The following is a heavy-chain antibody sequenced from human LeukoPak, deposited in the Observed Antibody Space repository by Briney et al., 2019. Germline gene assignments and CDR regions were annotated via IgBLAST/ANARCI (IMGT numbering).Heavy chain of an antibody. Sequence: SGPALVKPTQTLTLTCTFSGFSLSTSGMCVSWVRQPPGKALEWLALIDWDDDKYYSTSLKSRLTISKDTSKNQVVLTMTNMDPVDTATYYCARSPTPGYCSSTSCYREARTSWYFDLWGRGTLVTVSS. J-gene: IGHJ2*01. CDR1: GFSLSTSGMC. CDR2: IDWDDDK. CDR3: ARSPTPGYCSSTSCYREARTSWYFDL. D-gene: IGHD2-2*02. V-gene: IGHV2-70*20.